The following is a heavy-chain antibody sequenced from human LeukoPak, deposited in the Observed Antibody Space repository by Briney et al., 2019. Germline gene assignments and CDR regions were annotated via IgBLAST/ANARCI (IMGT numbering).Heavy chain of an antibody. CDR3: VKWNGYGDH. D-gene: IGHD1-1*01. J-gene: IGHJ4*02. V-gene: IGHV3-48*03. CDR1: GFTFSSYE. Sequence: GGSLRLSCAASGFTFSSYEMNWVRQAPGKGLEWVSYISSSGSTIYYADSVKGRFAISRDNSKNTVYLQMNSLRAEDSALYYCVKWNGYGDHWGQGILVTVSS. CDR2: ISSSGSTI.